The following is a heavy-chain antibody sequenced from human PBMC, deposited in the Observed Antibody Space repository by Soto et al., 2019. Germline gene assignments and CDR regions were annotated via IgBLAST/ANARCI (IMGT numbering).Heavy chain of an antibody. D-gene: IGHD3-10*01. Sequence: QVQLVQSGAEVKRPGSSVKVSCKASGDTFAFYSINWVRQAPGLGLEWMARINPILSMSNYAQRFQGRVTMTADKSTSTAYMVLNSLRSEDTAMYYCATSYGSGYRAFDYWGQGALVTVSS. CDR2: INPILSMS. J-gene: IGHJ4*02. V-gene: IGHV1-69*02. CDR1: GDTFAFYS. CDR3: ATSYGSGYRAFDY.